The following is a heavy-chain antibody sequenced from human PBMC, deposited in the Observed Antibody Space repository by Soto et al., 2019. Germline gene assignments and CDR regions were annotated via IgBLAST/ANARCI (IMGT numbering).Heavy chain of an antibody. V-gene: IGHV4-31*03. Sequence: LSLPFTVSVGSISSGGYYWSGIRQHPGKGLEWIGYIYYSGSTYYNPSLKSRVTISVDTSKNQFSLKLSSVTAADTAVYYCARGLKYQLLYFGTWFGPWGQGTLVTVSS. CDR3: ARGLKYQLLYFGTWFGP. D-gene: IGHD2-2*02. CDR2: IYYSGST. CDR1: VGSISSGGYY. J-gene: IGHJ5*02.